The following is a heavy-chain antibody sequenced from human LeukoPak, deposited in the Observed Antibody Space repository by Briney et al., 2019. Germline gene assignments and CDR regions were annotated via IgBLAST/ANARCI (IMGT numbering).Heavy chain of an antibody. J-gene: IGHJ3*02. D-gene: IGHD2-2*01. V-gene: IGHV4-4*07. CDR2: FYTSGPT. CDR1: GGSISSYY. CDR3: ARGITGIVVVPAADRDAFDI. Sequence: PSETLSLTCTISGGSISSYYWSWIRQPAGKGLEWIGRFYTSGPTYYNPSLKSRVTMSVDTSKNRFSLKLSSVTAADTAVYYCARGITGIVVVPAADRDAFDIWGQGTMVTVSS.